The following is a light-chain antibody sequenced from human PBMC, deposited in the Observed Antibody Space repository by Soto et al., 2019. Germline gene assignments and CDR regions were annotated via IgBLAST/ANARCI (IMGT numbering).Light chain of an antibody. CDR3: CSYAGSYTVV. Sequence: QSALTQPRSVSGSPGQSVTISCTGTSSDVGAYNFVSWYQQHPGKAPKLIIYDVTKRPSGVPDRFSGSKSGNTASLTISGLQADDEADYYCCSYAGSYTVVFGGGTKLTVL. V-gene: IGLV2-11*01. CDR2: DVT. J-gene: IGLJ2*01. CDR1: SSDVGAYNF.